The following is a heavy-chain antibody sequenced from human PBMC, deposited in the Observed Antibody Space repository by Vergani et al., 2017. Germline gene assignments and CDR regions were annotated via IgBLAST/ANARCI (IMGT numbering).Heavy chain of an antibody. V-gene: IGHV3-23*01. J-gene: IGHJ3*02. CDR2: ISGSDGST. CDR3: AKNKGVSLEWVYAACDI. CDR1: GFTFNNYA. Sequence: EVQVLESGGGLVQPGGSLRLSCAASGFTFNNYAMSWVRQAPGKGLEWVSVISGSDGSTYYADSMKGRFTVSRDNSKNTLYLQMNSLRVEDTAVYYCAKNKGVSLEWVYAACDIWGKETMVTVSS. D-gene: IGHD3-3*01.